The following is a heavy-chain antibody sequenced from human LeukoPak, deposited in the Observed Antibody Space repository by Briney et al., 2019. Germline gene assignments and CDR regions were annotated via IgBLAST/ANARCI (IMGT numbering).Heavy chain of an antibody. D-gene: IGHD3-10*01. J-gene: IGHJ4*02. CDR2: ISGNGGST. V-gene: IGHV3-23*01. CDR3: ATHLITMVRGVITLYYFDY. CDR1: GFTFSSYA. Sequence: PGGSLRLSCAASGFTFSSYAMSWVRQAPGKGLEWFSAISGNGGSTYYADSVKGRFTISRDNSKNTLYLQMNSLRAEDTAVYYCATHLITMVRGVITLYYFDYWGQGTLVTVSS.